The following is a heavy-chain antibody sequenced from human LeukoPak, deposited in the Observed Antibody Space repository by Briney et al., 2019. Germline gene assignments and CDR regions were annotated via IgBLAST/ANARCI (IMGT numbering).Heavy chain of an antibody. CDR1: GFTFSIHA. CDR2: ISYDGSNK. Sequence: GGSLRLSCAASGFTFSIHAMHWVRQAPGKGLEWVAVISYDGSNKYYADSVKGRFTISRDNAKNSLYLQMNSLRDEDTAVYYCASSGSYRFDYWGQGTLVTVSS. D-gene: IGHD1-26*01. J-gene: IGHJ4*02. CDR3: ASSGSYRFDY. V-gene: IGHV3-30-3*01.